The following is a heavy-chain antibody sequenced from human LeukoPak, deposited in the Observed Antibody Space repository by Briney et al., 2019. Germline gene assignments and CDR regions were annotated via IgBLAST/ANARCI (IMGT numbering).Heavy chain of an antibody. Sequence: GGSLRLSCVASGFTFRDFWMSWVCQTPGQGLEWVASIKQDGSEKYYADSVKGRFTVSRDNDKNSLFLQMNSLRAEDTSVYFCVRDGCTASTCATLGGFNHWAQGTLVTVSS. CDR2: IKQDGSEK. J-gene: IGHJ4*02. D-gene: IGHD5-18*01. CDR1: GFTFRDFW. CDR3: VRDGCTASTCATLGGFNH. V-gene: IGHV3-7*01.